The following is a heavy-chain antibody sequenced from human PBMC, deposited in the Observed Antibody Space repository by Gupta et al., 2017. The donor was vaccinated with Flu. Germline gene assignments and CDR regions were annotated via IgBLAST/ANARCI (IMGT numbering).Heavy chain of an antibody. V-gene: IGHV3-21*06. CDR3: ARDATPPSWYGQWVGWFDP. J-gene: IGHJ5*02. Sequence: EVQLVESGGGLVKPGGSLRLSCEGSGFIFSSSTMNWVRQTPGKGLEWLASISTVGSYKFYADSVKGRFSISRNNAENSVYLQMSSLRAEDTAVYFCARDATPPSWYGQWVGWFDPWGQGTPVTVSS. CDR1: GFIFSSST. D-gene: IGHD6-13*01. CDR2: ISTVGSYK.